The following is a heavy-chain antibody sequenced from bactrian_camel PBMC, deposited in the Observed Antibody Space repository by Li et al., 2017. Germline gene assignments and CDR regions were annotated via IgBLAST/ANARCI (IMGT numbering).Heavy chain of an antibody. CDR3: AAADFNPDSWNRIWGHFDSGY. J-gene: IGHJ6*01. V-gene: IGHV3S6*01. D-gene: IGHD7*01. CDR2: INSKGTIT. Sequence: HVQLVESGGGSVQAGGSLRLSCALSGVTWRYCRGWFRQAPGKEREGIAVINSKGTITYADSVLGRFTSSQDNAKNTLSLQMNSLQPEDTAIYYCAAADFNPDSWNRIWGHFDSGYWGHGTQVTVS. CDR1: GVTWRYC.